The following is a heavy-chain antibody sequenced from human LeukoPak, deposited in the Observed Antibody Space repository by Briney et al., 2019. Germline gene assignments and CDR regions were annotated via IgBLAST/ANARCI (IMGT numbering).Heavy chain of an antibody. J-gene: IGHJ4*02. CDR3: AREGYDFWSGYHLFDY. Sequence: ASVKVSCKASGYTFTSYAMHWVRQAPGQRLEWMGWINAGNGNTKYSQEFQGRVTITRDTSASTAYMELSSLRSEDMAVYYCAREGYDFWSGYHLFDYWGQGALVTVSS. CDR2: INAGNGNT. D-gene: IGHD3-3*01. CDR1: GYTFTSYA. V-gene: IGHV1-3*03.